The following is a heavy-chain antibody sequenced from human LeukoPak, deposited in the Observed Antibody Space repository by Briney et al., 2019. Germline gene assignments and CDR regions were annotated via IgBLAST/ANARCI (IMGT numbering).Heavy chain of an antibody. V-gene: IGHV3-73*01. CDR1: GFTFSGSA. CDR2: IRSKANSYAT. Sequence: GGSLRLSCAASGFTFSGSAMHWVRQASGKGLEWVGRIRSKANSYATAYAASVKVRFTISRDDSKNTAYLQMNSLKTEDTAVYYCTSLGYCSGGSCYYAFDIWGQGTMVTVSS. J-gene: IGHJ3*02. CDR3: TSLGYCSGGSCYYAFDI. D-gene: IGHD2-15*01.